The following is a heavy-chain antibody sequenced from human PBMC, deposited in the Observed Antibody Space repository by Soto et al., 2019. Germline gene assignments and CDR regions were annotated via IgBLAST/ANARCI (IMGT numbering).Heavy chain of an antibody. CDR1: GFTFTRYS. CDR3: ARESEDLTSNFDN. CDR2: ISSTTNYI. J-gene: IGHJ4*02. Sequence: GGSLRLSCAASGFTFTRYSMNWVRQAPGKGLEWVSSISSTTNYIYYGDSMKGRFTISRDNAKNSLYLEMNSLRAEDTAVYYCARESEDLTSNFDNWGQGTLVTVSS. V-gene: IGHV3-21*06.